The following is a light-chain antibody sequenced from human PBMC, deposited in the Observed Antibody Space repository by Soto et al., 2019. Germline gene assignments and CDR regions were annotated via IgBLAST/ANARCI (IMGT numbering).Light chain of an antibody. V-gene: IGKV1-5*01. J-gene: IGKJ1*01. CDR3: QQYNSYSRT. CDR1: QSISVW. Sequence: DIQLTQSPSTLSSSLGDRVTNTCRASQSISVWLAWYQQKPGKAPKVLIYDASRLESGVPSRFSGSGSGTEFTLTIDSVQPDDFAMYYCQQYNSYSRTFGQGTKVDIK. CDR2: DAS.